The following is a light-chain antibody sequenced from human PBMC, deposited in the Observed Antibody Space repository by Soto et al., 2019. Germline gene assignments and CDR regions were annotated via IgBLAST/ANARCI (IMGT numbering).Light chain of an antibody. V-gene: IGKV1-5*03. Sequence: DIQMTQSPSTLSASVGDRVTVTCRASQNIDTWLAWYQQKPGKAPKLLIYKTSSLESGAPSRFSGSGSGTEFTLTISSLQPDDFATYYCQQYKTLYTFGQGTNLEIK. CDR3: QQYKTLYT. CDR2: KTS. CDR1: QNIDTW. J-gene: IGKJ2*01.